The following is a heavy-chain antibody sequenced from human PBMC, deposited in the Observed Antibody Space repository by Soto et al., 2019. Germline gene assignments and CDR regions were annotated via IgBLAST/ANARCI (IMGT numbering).Heavy chain of an antibody. Sequence: QVQLVQSGAEVKKPGASVKVSCKASGYTFSGYYMHWVRQAPGQGLEWMGWINPNSGGTNYVQKFQGRVTMTRDTAISKVYMEMSRLRSDDTAVYYCARGGYSSGWGYNYGMDVWGQGTTVTVSS. D-gene: IGHD6-19*01. CDR1: GYTFSGYY. J-gene: IGHJ6*02. CDR3: ARGGYSSGWGYNYGMDV. V-gene: IGHV1-2*02. CDR2: INPNSGGT.